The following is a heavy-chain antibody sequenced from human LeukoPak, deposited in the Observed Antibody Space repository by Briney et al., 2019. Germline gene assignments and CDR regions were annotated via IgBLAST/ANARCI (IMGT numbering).Heavy chain of an antibody. D-gene: IGHD1-26*01. CDR3: ARDHGWEGFDP. Sequence: PGGSLRLSCAASGFTFSSYSTNWVRQAPGKGLEWVSSISSSSSYIYYADSVKGRFTISRDNAKNSLYLQMNSLRPEDTAVYYCARDHGWEGFDPWGQGTLVTVSS. CDR1: GFTFSSYS. J-gene: IGHJ5*02. CDR2: ISSSSSYI. V-gene: IGHV3-21*01.